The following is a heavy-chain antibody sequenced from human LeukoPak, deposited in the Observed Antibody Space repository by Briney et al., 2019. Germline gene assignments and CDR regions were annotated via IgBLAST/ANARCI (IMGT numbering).Heavy chain of an antibody. CDR3: ARGAPIFYYFES. J-gene: IGHJ4*02. V-gene: IGHV5-51*01. CDR2: IYPDDSDT. CDR1: GYIFTDYW. Sequence: NRGESLKISCKTSGYIFTDYWIGWVRQVPGKGPEWMGIIYPDDSDTRYSPSFQGQVTISADKSTSTAYLQWSSLKASDTAMYYCARGAPIFYYFESWGQGTLVSVSA.